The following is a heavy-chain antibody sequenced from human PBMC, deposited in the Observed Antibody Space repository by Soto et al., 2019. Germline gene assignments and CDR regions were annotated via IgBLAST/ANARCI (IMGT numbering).Heavy chain of an antibody. V-gene: IGHV3-74*01. CDR1: GFTFSVYW. J-gene: IGHJ4*02. D-gene: IGHD6-13*01. CDR3: ARGFSSSWYVVY. Sequence: EVQLVESGGGLVQPGGSLRLSCAASGFTFSVYWIHWVRQAPGKGLVWVSRINGDGSSTTYADSVKGRFTISRVNAKKTLYLQMNSLRAEDTAVYCCARGFSSSWYVVYLGQGALVTV. CDR2: INGDGSST.